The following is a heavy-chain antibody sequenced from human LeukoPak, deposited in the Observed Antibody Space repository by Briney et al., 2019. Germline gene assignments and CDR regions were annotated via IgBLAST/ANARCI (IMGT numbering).Heavy chain of an antibody. J-gene: IGHJ3*02. CDR3: ARQKCTSASCLTKNAFDI. V-gene: IGHV4-59*08. D-gene: IGHD2-2*01. Sequence: SETLSLTCTVSGSISGYYWSWIRQPPGKGLEWIGYIYSSGSTNYNPSLEGRVTISVDTSKNQFSLDLSSVTAADTAVYYCARQKCTSASCLTKNAFDIWGQGTMVTVSS. CDR1: GSISGYY. CDR2: IYSSGST.